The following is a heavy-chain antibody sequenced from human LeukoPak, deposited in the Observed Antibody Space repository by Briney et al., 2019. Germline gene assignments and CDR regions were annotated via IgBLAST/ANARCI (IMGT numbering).Heavy chain of an antibody. CDR1: GGSFSGYY. CDR2: INHSGST. J-gene: IGHJ4*02. D-gene: IGHD3-10*01. Sequence: SETLSLTCAVYGGSFSGYYWSWIRQPPGKGLEWIGEINHSGSTNYNPSLKSRVTISVDTSKNQFSLKLSSVTAADTAVYYCASRRGYYGSGCYFYWGQGTLVTVSS. V-gene: IGHV4-34*01. CDR3: ASRRGYYGSGCYFY.